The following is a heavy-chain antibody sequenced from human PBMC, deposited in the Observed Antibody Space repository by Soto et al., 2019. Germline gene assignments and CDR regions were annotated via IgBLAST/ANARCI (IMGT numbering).Heavy chain of an antibody. CDR1: GFTFSSSG. CDR3: ARAPFTIYDTSGYSDY. J-gene: IGHJ4*02. D-gene: IGHD3-22*01. CDR2: IWYDGSKK. V-gene: IGHV3-33*01. Sequence: QVQLVESGGGVVQPGRSPRLSCAASGFTFSSSGMHWVRQAPGKGLEWVAIIWYDGSKKYYADSVKGRFTISRDNSKNTVYLQMNSLRAEDTAVYYCARAPFTIYDTSGYSDYWGQGTLVTVSS.